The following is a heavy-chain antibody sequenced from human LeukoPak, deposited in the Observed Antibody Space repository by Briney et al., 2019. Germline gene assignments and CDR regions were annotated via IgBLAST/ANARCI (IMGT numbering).Heavy chain of an antibody. CDR2: IYHSGST. Sequence: SETLSLTCTVSGYSISSGYYWGWIRQPPGKGLEWIGSIYHSGSTYYNPSLKSRVTISVDTSKSQFSLKLSSVTAADTAVYYCARQGRSILRYFDWWGQGTLVTVSS. V-gene: IGHV4-38-2*02. CDR1: GYSISSGYY. J-gene: IGHJ4*02. CDR3: ARQGRSILRYFDW. D-gene: IGHD3-9*01.